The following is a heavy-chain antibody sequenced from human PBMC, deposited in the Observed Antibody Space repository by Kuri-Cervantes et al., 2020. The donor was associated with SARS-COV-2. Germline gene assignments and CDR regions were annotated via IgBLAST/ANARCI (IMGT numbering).Heavy chain of an antibody. Sequence: GESLKISCAASGFTFSNYGMQWVRQAPGKGPEWVAVISHDGIVSHYADSLRGRFTISRDNPKNTLYLEVSSLRPEDTAVYHCAKEVYGSGSVYSYLDNWGQGIPVTVSS. J-gene: IGHJ4*02. CDR1: GFTFSNYG. CDR2: ISHDGIVS. CDR3: AKEVYGSGSVYSYLDN. V-gene: IGHV3-30*18. D-gene: IGHD3-10*01.